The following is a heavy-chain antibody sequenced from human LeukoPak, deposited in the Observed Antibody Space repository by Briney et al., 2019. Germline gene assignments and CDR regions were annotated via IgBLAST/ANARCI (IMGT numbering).Heavy chain of an antibody. D-gene: IGHD3-16*01. CDR2: ITDSGGTN. J-gene: IGHJ4*02. CDR3: VRDHNWGFDY. Sequence: PGGSLRLSCAASGFXFSTYSINLVSQAPGKGLEWVSFITDSGGTNYCADSVKGRCTISRDNAKNSLYLQVCSLREEDMAIYYCVRDHNWGFDYWGQGTLVTVSS. V-gene: IGHV3-48*02. CDR1: GFXFSTYS.